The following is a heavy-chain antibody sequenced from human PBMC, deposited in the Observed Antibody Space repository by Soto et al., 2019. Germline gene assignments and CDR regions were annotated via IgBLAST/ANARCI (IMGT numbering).Heavy chain of an antibody. CDR1: GGTFSSYA. CDR3: ARALAAADSWANWFDP. J-gene: IGHJ5*02. D-gene: IGHD6-13*01. Sequence: GASVKVSCKASGGTFSSYAISWVRQAPGQGLERMGGIIPIFGTANYAQKFQGRVTITADESTSTAYMELSSLRSEDTAVYYCARALAAADSWANWFDPWGQGTLVTVSS. V-gene: IGHV1-69*13. CDR2: IIPIFGTA.